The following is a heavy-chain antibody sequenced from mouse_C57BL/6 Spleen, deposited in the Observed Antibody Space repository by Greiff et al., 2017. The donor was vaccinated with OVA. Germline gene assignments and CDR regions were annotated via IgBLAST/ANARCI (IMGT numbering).Heavy chain of an antibody. CDR2: IRLKSDNYAT. Sequence: EVKLMESGGGLVQPGGSMKLSCVASGFTFSNYWMNWVRQSPEKGLEWVAQIRLKSDNYATHYAESVKGRFTISRDDSKSSVYLQMNNLRAEDTGIYYCTGAYSNCLFAYWGQGTLVTVSA. D-gene: IGHD2-5*01. CDR3: TGAYSNCLFAY. V-gene: IGHV6-3*01. J-gene: IGHJ3*01. CDR1: GFTFSNYW.